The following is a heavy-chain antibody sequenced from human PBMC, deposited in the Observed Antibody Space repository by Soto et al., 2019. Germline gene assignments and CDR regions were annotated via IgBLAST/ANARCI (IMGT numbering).Heavy chain of an antibody. CDR1: GCSISSSSYY. D-gene: IGHD2-15*01. CDR2: IYYSGST. V-gene: IGHV4-39*01. J-gene: IGHJ6*02. CDR3: ARPCSGGSCYATFGYYGMDV. Sequence: SEPLCVTWTFVGCSISSSSYYWGWIRKPPGKGLEWIGSIYYSGSTYYNPSLKSRVTISVDTSKNQFSLKLSSVTAADTAVYHCARPCSGGSCYATFGYYGMDVWGQGTTVTVSS.